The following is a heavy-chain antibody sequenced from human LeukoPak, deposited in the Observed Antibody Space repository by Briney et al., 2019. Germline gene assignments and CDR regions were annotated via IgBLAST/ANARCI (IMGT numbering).Heavy chain of an antibody. CDR3: ARGGVRTFRGTLSYYYYGMDV. CDR2: IIPIFGTA. J-gene: IGHJ6*04. Sequence: ASVKVSCKASGGTFSSYAISWVRQAPGQGLEWMGGIIPIFGTANYAQKFQGRVTITADESTSTAYMELSSLRSEDTAVYYCARGGVRTFRGTLSYYYYGMDVWGKGTTVTVSS. CDR1: GGTFSSYA. V-gene: IGHV1-69*13. D-gene: IGHD1-1*01.